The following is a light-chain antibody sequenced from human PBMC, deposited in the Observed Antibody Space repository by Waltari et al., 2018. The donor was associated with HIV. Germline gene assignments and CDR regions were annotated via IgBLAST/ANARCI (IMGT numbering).Light chain of an antibody. V-gene: IGKV4-1*01. Sequence: DVILTQSPYSLAVSVGERATLTGKAHHSLLYRSTNENSLAWYQQKPGQRPKLLIYWASTRESGVPDRFSGSGSGTDFTLTISSLRAEDVAVYYCQQYYILPYTFGQGTKLEIK. CDR2: WAS. CDR3: QQYYILPYT. J-gene: IGKJ2*01. CDR1: HSLLYRSTNENS.